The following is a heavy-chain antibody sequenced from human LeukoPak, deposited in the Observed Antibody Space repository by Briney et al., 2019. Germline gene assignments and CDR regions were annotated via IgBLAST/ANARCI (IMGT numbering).Heavy chain of an antibody. V-gene: IGHV3-23*01. D-gene: IGHD6-13*01. Sequence: PGGSLRLSCAASGFTFSSHAMSWVRQAPGKGLEWVSAISGSGGSTYYADSVKGRFTISRDNSKNTLYLQMNSLRAEDTAVYYCAKAFLRIAAAPYGYWGQGTLVTVSS. CDR1: GFTFSSHA. CDR3: AKAFLRIAAAPYGY. CDR2: ISGSGGST. J-gene: IGHJ4*02.